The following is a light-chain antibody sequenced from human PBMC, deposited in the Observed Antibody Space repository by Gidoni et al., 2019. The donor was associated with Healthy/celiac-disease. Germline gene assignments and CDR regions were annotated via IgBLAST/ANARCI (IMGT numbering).Light chain of an antibody. Sequence: DIPMTQSPSSLYASGGDRVTITCRASQSISSYLTWYQQKPGKAPKLLIYSASSLQSGVPSRFSGSGSGTDFTLTISSLQPEDFAIYYCQQSYSTPLTFGGGTKVEIK. V-gene: IGKV1-39*01. CDR3: QQSYSTPLT. CDR2: SAS. J-gene: IGKJ4*01. CDR1: QSISSY.